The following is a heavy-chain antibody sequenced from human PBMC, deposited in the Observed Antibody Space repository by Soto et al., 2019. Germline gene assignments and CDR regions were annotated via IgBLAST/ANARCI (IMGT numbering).Heavy chain of an antibody. J-gene: IGHJ3*02. V-gene: IGHV3-30*18. CDR2: ISYDGGNK. D-gene: IGHD3-3*01. CDR3: AKEQQITIFGVVIPSVYAFDI. CDR1: GFTFSNYG. Sequence: QVQLVESEGGVVQPGRSLRLSCAASGFTFSNYGMHWVRQAPGKGLEWVAFISYDGGNKYYADSVKGRFTISRDNSKNTLYLPMNGLRAEDTAVYYSAKEQQITIFGVVIPSVYAFDIWGQGTMVTVSS.